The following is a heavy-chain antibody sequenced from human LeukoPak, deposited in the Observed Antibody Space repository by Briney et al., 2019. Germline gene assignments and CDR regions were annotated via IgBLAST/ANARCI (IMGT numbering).Heavy chain of an antibody. D-gene: IGHD6-19*01. CDR1: GGSFSGYY. V-gene: IGHV4-34*01. Sequence: SETLSLTCAVYGGSFSGYYWSWIRQPPGKGLEWIGEINHSGSTNYNPSLKSRVTISVDTSKNQFSLKLSSVTAADTAVYYRASGNQNAEYSSGRVIWYYFDYWGQGTLVTVSS. CDR3: ASGNQNAEYSSGRVIWYYFDY. CDR2: INHSGST. J-gene: IGHJ4*02.